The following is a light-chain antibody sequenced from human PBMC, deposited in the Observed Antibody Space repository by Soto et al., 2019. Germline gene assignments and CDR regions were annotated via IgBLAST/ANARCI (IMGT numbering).Light chain of an antibody. V-gene: IGKV3D-15*01. CDR3: QQYNDWPLT. CDR1: QSVSSN. J-gene: IGKJ4*01. Sequence: EIVMTQSPATLSVSPGERATLSCRASQSVSSNLAWYQQKPGQAPSLLIYDISASATGIPTRFSGSGSGTEFILTISNQQSEDFAVRYCQQYNDWPLTFGGGTKADIE. CDR2: DIS.